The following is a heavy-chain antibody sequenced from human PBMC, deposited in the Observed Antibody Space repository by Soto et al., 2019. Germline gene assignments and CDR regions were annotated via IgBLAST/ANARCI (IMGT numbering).Heavy chain of an antibody. D-gene: IGHD1-1*01. CDR2: MNPNSGAT. V-gene: IGHV1-8*01. Sequence: QVPLVQSGAEVKKPGASVKVSCKASGYTFSDHDINWVRQASGQGPEWLGWMNPNSGATGYAQNFQGRVTMTRDTSKRTAYMELSSLRSEGTAVYYCARVGGNWNDDYFDYWGQGTLVTVSS. CDR1: GYTFSDHD. J-gene: IGHJ4*02. CDR3: ARVGGNWNDDYFDY.